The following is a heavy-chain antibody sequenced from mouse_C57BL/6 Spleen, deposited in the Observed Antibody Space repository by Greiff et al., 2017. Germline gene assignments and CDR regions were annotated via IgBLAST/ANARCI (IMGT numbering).Heavy chain of an antibody. CDR1: GFTFSSYA. CDR3: TRENYDYDEGYAMDY. D-gene: IGHD2-4*01. V-gene: IGHV5-9-1*02. J-gene: IGHJ4*01. CDR2: ISSGGDYI. Sequence: EVMLVESGAGLVKPGGSLKLSCAASGFTFSSYAMSWVRQTPEKRLEWVAYISSGGDYIYYADTVKGRFTISRDNARNTLYLQMSSLKSEDTAMYYCTRENYDYDEGYAMDYWGQGASVTVSS.